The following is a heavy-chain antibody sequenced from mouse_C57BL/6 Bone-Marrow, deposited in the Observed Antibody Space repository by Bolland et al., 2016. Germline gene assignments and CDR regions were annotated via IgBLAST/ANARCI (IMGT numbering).Heavy chain of an antibody. V-gene: IGHV1-72*01. CDR3: ARRRRAYYFDY. Sequence: GGTKYNEKFKSKATLTVDKPSSTAYMQLSSQTSEDSAVYYCARRRRAYYFDYWGQGT. CDR2: GGT. J-gene: IGHJ2*01. D-gene: IGHD3-3*01.